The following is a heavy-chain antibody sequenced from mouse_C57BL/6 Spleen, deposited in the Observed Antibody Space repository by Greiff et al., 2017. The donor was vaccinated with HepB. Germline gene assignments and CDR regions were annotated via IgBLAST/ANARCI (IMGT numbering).Heavy chain of an antibody. V-gene: IGHV1-4*01. D-gene: IGHD2-4*01. Sequence: VQLQQSGAELARPGASVKMSCKASGYTFTSYTMHWVKQRPGQGLEWIGYINPSSGYTKYNQKFKDKATLTADKSSSTAYMKLSSLTSEDSAVYYCASPYDYDEGLAYWGQGTLVTVSA. CDR3: ASPYDYDEGLAY. CDR2: INPSSGYT. J-gene: IGHJ3*01. CDR1: GYTFTSYT.